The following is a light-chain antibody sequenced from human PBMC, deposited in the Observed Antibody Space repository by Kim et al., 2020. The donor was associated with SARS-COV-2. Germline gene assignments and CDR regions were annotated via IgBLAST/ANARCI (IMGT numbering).Light chain of an antibody. Sequence: QSITISCTGTSSDVGGYDYVSWYQLHPGKAPKLMIYDVNKRPSGVSNRFFGSRSGNTASLTISGLQAEDGADYFCSSYTSSSTSVVFGGGTQLTVL. CDR3: SSYTSSSTSVV. J-gene: IGLJ2*01. V-gene: IGLV2-14*04. CDR2: DVN. CDR1: SSDVGGYDY.